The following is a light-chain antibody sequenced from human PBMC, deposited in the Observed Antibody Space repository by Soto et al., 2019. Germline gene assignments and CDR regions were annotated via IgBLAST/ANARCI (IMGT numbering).Light chain of an antibody. CDR1: PSVSSSY. J-gene: IGKJ1*01. CDR2: GAS. CDR3: QQYGSSPWT. Sequence: EIVLTQSPGPLSLSPGARASLSCRASPSVSSSYLAWYQQKPGQAPRLLIYGASSRATGIPDRFSGSGSGTDFTLTISRLEPEDFAVYDCQQYGSSPWTFGQGTKVEIK. V-gene: IGKV3-20*01.